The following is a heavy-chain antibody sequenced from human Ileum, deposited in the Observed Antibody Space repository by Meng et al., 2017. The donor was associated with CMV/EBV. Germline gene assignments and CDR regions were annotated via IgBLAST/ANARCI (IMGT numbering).Heavy chain of an antibody. CDR2: GNPNNGDT. CDR3: ARHGYYSTGWSF. CDR1: GYVFAIDL. V-gene: IGHV1-18*04. Sequence: QVYMVQAGPEVRKPGAPITVSCKTSGYVFAIDLISWVRQAPGQGLECMGWGNPNNGDTKYAQKFQGRVAMTTDTSTSTAYMELRSLTSDDTAVYYCARHGYYSTGWSFWGQGTLVTVSS. D-gene: IGHD6-19*01. J-gene: IGHJ4*02.